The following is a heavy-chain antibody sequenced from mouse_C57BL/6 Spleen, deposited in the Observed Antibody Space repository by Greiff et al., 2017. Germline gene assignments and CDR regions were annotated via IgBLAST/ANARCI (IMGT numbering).Heavy chain of an antibody. Sequence: VQLQESGPGLVAPSQSLSITCTVSGFSLTSYAISWVRQPPGKGLAWLGVIWTGGGTNYNSALKSRLSISKDNSTSQVFLKMNSLQTDDTARYYCARNGYDGGYYAMDYWGQGTSVTVSS. V-gene: IGHV2-9-1*01. CDR3: ARNGYDGGYYAMDY. J-gene: IGHJ4*01. CDR2: IWTGGGT. D-gene: IGHD2-2*01. CDR1: GFSLTSYA.